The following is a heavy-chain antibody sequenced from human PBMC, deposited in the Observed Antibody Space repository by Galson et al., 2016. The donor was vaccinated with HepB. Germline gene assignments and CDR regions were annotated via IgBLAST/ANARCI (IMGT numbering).Heavy chain of an antibody. CDR3: ARDGGRGYTYGYFDY. J-gene: IGHJ4*02. D-gene: IGHD5-18*01. Sequence: SLRLPCAASGFTFSTYSMNWVRQAPGKGLEWASYISGRSSTVYYADSLKGRFTISRDNAKNSLYLQMNSLRDEDTAVFYCARDGGRGYTYGYFDYWGRGTLVTVSS. V-gene: IGHV3-48*02. CDR2: ISGRSSTV. CDR1: GFTFSTYS.